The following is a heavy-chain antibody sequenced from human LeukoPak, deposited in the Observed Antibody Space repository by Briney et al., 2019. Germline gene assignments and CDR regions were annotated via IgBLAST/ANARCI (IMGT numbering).Heavy chain of an antibody. Sequence: SETLSLTCTVSGGSISSYYWSWIRQPPGKGLEWIGYIYYSGSTNYNPSLKSRVTISVDTSKNQFSLKLSSVTAADTAVFYCARDIAAAGLDYWGQGALVTVSS. CDR3: ARDIAAAGLDY. V-gene: IGHV4-59*01. D-gene: IGHD6-13*01. J-gene: IGHJ4*02. CDR1: GGSISSYY. CDR2: IYYSGST.